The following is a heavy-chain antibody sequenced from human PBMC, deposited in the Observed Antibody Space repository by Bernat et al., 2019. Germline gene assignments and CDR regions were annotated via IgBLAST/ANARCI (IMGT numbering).Heavy chain of an antibody. Sequence: LVESGGGLVKPGGSLRLSCAASGFTFSNAWMNWVRQAPGKGLEWVGRIKSKTDGGTTDYAAPVKGRFTISRDDSKNTLYLQMNSLKTEDTAVYYCTTDPYYYYDSSGYYYFDYWGQGTLVTVSS. CDR1: GFTFSNAW. D-gene: IGHD3-22*01. J-gene: IGHJ4*02. CDR3: TTDPYYYYDSSGYYYFDY. CDR2: IKSKTDGGTT. V-gene: IGHV3-15*07.